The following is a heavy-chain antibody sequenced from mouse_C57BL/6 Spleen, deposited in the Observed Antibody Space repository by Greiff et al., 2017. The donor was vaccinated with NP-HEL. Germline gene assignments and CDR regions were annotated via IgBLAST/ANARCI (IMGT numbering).Heavy chain of an antibody. J-gene: IGHJ4*01. D-gene: IGHD1-1*01. CDR2: IDPETGGT. Sequence: VKLQQSGAELVRPGASVTLSCKASGYTFTDYEMHWVKQTPVHGLEWIGAIDPETGGTAYNQKFKGKAILTADKSSSTAYMELRSLTSEDSAVYYCTREGDYYGSSYVYYAMDYWGQGTSVTVSS. V-gene: IGHV1-15*01. CDR1: GYTFTDYE. CDR3: TREGDYYGSSYVYYAMDY.